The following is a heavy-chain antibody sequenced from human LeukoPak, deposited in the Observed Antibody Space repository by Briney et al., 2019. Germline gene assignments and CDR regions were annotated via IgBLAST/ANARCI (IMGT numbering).Heavy chain of an antibody. CDR1: GFNFNDAW. V-gene: IGHV3-15*07. D-gene: IGHD3-10*01. CDR3: TSHYGSGGF. CDR2: IKSNTDGATT. J-gene: IGHJ4*02. Sequence: GGSLRLSCAASGFNFNDAWMNWVRQAPGKGLEWDGRIKSNTDGATTDYTAPVKGRFTISRDDSKNTLYLQMSSQEIEDTAVYYCTSHYGSGGFWGQGTLVTVSS.